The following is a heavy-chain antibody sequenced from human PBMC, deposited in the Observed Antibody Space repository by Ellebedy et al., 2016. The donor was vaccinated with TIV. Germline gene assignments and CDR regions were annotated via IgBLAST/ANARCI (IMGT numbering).Heavy chain of an antibody. V-gene: IGHV3-23*01. Sequence: GESLKISCAASGFTFSSYAMTWVRQAPGKGLEWVSGISDSGGNTYYADSVKGRFTISRDNSKNTLYLQMNSLRSDDTAIYYCAALPTYWGQGTLVTVSS. CDR3: AALPTY. CDR1: GFTFSSYA. J-gene: IGHJ4*02. CDR2: ISDSGGNT.